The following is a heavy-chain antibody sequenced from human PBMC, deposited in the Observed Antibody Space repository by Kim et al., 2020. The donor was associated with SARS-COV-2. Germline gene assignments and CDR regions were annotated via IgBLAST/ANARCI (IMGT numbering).Heavy chain of an antibody. Sequence: GGSLRLSCAASGFTFSSYSMNWVRQAPGKGLEWVSSISSSSSYIYYADSVKGRFTISRDNAKNSLYLQMNSLRAEDTAVYYCASSPVVRGTYYGMGVWGQETTVTVSS. J-gene: IGHJ6*02. D-gene: IGHD3-10*01. V-gene: IGHV3-21*01. CDR1: GFTFSSYS. CDR3: ASSPVVRGTYYGMGV. CDR2: ISSSSSYI.